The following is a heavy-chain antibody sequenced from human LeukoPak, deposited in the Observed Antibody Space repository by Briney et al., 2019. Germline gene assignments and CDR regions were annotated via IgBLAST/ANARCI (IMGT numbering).Heavy chain of an antibody. D-gene: IGHD3-10*01. CDR2: IYSGGST. Sequence: PGGSLGLSCAASGSTVSSNYMSWVHQAPGKGLEWVSVIYSGGSTYYADSVKGRFTISRDNSKNTLYLQMNSLRAEDTAVYYCAREMVRGVIDYWGQGTLVTVSS. CDR3: AREMVRGVIDY. V-gene: IGHV3-53*01. J-gene: IGHJ4*02. CDR1: GSTVSSNY.